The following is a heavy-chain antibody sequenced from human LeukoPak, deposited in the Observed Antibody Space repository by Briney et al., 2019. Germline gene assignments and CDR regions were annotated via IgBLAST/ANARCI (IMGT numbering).Heavy chain of an antibody. CDR3: AREGYQLLVDYYYMDV. CDR1: GGSISSGDYY. V-gene: IGHV4-30-4*08. Sequence: PSETLSLTCTVSGGSISSGDYYWSWTRQPPGKGLEWIGYIYYSGSTYYNPSLKSRVTISVDTSKNQFSLKLSSVTAADTAVYYCAREGYQLLVDYYYMDVWGKGTTVTVSS. CDR2: IYYSGST. J-gene: IGHJ6*03. D-gene: IGHD2-2*01.